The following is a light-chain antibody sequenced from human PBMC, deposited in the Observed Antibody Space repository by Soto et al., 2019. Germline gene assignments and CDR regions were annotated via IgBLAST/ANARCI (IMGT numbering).Light chain of an antibody. CDR1: QSVRSN. V-gene: IGKV3-11*01. CDR2: GAS. J-gene: IGKJ4*01. Sequence: EIVMTQSPATLSVSAGERATLSCRARQSVRSNLAWYQQKPGQSPRLLIYGASSRATGIPARFSGSGSGTDFTLTISSLEPEDFAVYYCQQRSSCPLTFGGGTKVDIK. CDR3: QQRSSCPLT.